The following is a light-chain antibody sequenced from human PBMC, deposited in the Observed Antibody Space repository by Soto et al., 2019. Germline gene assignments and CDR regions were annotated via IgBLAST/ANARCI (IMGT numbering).Light chain of an antibody. Sequence: DIQMTQSPSSLSASVGDRVTITSRASQDIRNALGWYQQKPGRAPTRLIYSASSLQSGVPSRFSGSGSGTEFTLTVSSLQPEDFATSYCLQHYPSSYTFGQGTTLEIK. CDR1: QDIRNA. CDR3: LQHYPSSYT. V-gene: IGKV1-17*01. J-gene: IGKJ2*01. CDR2: SAS.